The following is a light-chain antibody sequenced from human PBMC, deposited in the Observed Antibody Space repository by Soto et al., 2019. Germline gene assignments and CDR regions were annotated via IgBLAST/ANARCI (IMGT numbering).Light chain of an antibody. J-gene: IGKJ1*01. CDR1: QSVSID. V-gene: IGKV3-15*01. Sequence: EIVMTQSPATVPVSPGERVTLSRRASQSVSIDLAWYQQKPGQAPRLLIYGASTRATDIPPSFTGSGSGTEFTLTISSLQSEDIAVYYCQQYNKWPQTFGQGTKVDNK. CDR2: GAS. CDR3: QQYNKWPQT.